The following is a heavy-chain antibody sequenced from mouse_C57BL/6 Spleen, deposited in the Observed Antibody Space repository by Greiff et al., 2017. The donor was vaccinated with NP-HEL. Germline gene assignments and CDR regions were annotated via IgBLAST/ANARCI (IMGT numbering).Heavy chain of an antibody. J-gene: IGHJ3*01. V-gene: IGHV1-62-2*01. CDR2: FYPGSGSI. CDR1: GYTFTEYT. CDR3: ARPLYDYDSFAY. D-gene: IGHD2-4*01. Sequence: VKLVESGAELVKPGASVKLSCKASGYTFTEYTIHWVKQRSGQGLEWIGWFYPGSGSIKYNEKFKDKATLTADKSSSTVYMELSRLTSEDSAVYFCARPLYDYDSFAYWGQGTLVTVSA.